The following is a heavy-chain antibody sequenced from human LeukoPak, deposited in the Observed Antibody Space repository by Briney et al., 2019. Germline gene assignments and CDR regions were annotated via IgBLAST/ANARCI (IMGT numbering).Heavy chain of an antibody. CDR2: IYYSGGT. J-gene: IGHJ3*02. V-gene: IGHV4-59*08. D-gene: IGHD1-1*01. Sequence: PSEPLSLTCTVSGGSMSPFYWSWIRQSPGKGLEWIGSIYYSGGTNYNPSLKSRVTISVDTSKNQFSLELSSVTAADTAVYYCAVNSTKHTFDIWGQGTMVTVSS. CDR1: GGSMSPFY. CDR3: AVNSTKHTFDI.